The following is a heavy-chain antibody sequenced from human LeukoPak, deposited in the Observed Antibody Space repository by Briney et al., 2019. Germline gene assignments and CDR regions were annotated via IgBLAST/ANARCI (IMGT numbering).Heavy chain of an antibody. CDR3: AVETYCSGGSCYG. CDR2: ISWNSGSI. V-gene: IGHV3-9*01. Sequence: GGSLRLSCVASGFTFDDYAMYWVRQAPGKGLEWVSGISWNSGSIGYADSVKGRFTISRDNAKNSLYLQMNSLRAEDTAVYYCAVETYCSGGSCYGWGQGTLVTVSS. J-gene: IGHJ4*02. CDR1: GFTFDDYA. D-gene: IGHD2-15*01.